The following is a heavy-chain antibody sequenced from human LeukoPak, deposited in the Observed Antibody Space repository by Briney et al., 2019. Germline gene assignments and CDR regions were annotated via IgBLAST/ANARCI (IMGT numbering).Heavy chain of an antibody. CDR2: IYYSGST. D-gene: IGHD4-17*01. J-gene: IGHJ4*02. V-gene: IGHV4-39*01. CDR3: ARRDYGDYIADY. CDR1: GGSISSSSYY. Sequence: SETLSLTCTVSGGSISSSSYYWGCIRQPPGKGLEWIGSIYYSGSTYYNPSLKSRVTISVDTSKNQFSLKLSSVTAADTAVYYCARRDYGDYIADYWGQGTLVTVSS.